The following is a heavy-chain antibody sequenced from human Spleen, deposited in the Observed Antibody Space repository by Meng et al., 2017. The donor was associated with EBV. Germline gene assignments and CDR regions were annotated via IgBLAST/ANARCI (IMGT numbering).Heavy chain of an antibody. CDR3: ARAVRDGYNFDS. CDR1: GDSVSSGSYY. V-gene: IGHV4-61*01. D-gene: IGHD5-24*01. CDR2: IFYGGST. J-gene: IGHJ4*01. Sequence: QVHLQGSGPGRVKPSETLSLTCSVSGDSVSSGSYYWNWIRQPPGKGLEYIGYIFYGGSTNYNPYLKSRVTISVDPSKNQFSLKLTSVTAADTAVYYCARAVRDGYNFDSWGHGTLVTVSS.